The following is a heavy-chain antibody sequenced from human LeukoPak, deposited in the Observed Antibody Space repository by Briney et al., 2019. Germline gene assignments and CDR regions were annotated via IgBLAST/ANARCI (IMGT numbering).Heavy chain of an antibody. CDR1: GFTFSSYA. CDR3: AKRIGGVNSFDH. V-gene: IGHV3-23*01. CDR2: ISGSSDTT. J-gene: IGHJ4*02. Sequence: GGSLRLSCAGSGFTFSSYAMSWVRQASGKRLEWVSVISGSSDTTYYADSVKGRFIISRDNSKNTLYLQMNSLRAEDTAVYYCAKRIGGVNSFDHWGQGTLVTVSS. D-gene: IGHD3-16*01.